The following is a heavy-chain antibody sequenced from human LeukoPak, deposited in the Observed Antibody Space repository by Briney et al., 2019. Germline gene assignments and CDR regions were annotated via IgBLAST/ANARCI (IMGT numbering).Heavy chain of an antibody. J-gene: IGHJ6*02. V-gene: IGHV4-59*01. CDR3: ARADRYYGSGSYYSLYYYAMDV. CDR1: GGSISSYY. Sequence: SETLSLTCTVSGGSISSYYWSWIRQPPGKGLEWIGYIYYSGSANYNPSLKSRVTISVDTSKNQFSLKLSSVTAAVTAVYYCARADRYYGSGSYYSLYYYAMDVWGQGTTVTVSS. D-gene: IGHD3-10*01. CDR2: IYYSGSA.